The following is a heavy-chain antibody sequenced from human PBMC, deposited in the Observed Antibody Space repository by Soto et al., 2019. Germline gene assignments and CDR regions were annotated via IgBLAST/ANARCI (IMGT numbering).Heavy chain of an antibody. J-gene: IGHJ5*02. CDR2: VYATGTT. Sequence: SETLSLTCSVSGGSISKFYWSWIRKTAGKGLEWLGRVYATGTTDYNPSLRSRVAMSVDISKKTFSLRLTSVTAADTGVYYCVRDGSKTLRDWFDPWGQGKLVTVSS. CDR3: VRDGSKTLRDWFDP. V-gene: IGHV4-4*07. D-gene: IGHD4-17*01. CDR1: GGSISKFY.